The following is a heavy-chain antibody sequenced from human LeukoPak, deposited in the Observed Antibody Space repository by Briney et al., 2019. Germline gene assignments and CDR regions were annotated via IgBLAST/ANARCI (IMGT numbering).Heavy chain of an antibody. D-gene: IGHD2-15*01. Sequence: GASVKVSCKASGYTFTSYDINWVQQATGQGLEWMGWMNPNSGNTGYAQKFQGRVTMTRNTSISTAYMELSSLRSEDTAVYYCARGFCSGGSCYSNWFDPWGQGTLVTVSS. CDR3: ARGFCSGGSCYSNWFDP. V-gene: IGHV1-8*01. CDR1: GYTFTSYD. CDR2: MNPNSGNT. J-gene: IGHJ5*02.